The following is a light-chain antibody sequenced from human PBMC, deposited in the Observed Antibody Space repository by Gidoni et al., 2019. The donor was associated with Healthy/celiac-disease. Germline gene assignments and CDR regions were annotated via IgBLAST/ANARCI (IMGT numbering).Light chain of an antibody. Sequence: DIHKTHSTSSVSASVGDRVTITCRASQGISSWLAWYQQKPGKAPKLLNYAASSLQSGAPSRFSGSGSGTDFTLTISSLKPEDFATYYCQQYNSFPLTFGGGTKVEIK. V-gene: IGKV1-12*01. J-gene: IGKJ4*02. CDR2: AAS. CDR3: QQYNSFPLT. CDR1: QGISSW.